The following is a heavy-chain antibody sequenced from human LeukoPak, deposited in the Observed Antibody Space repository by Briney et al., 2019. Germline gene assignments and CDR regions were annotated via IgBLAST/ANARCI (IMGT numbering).Heavy chain of an antibody. J-gene: IGHJ4*02. D-gene: IGHD6-19*01. CDR2: ISGSGGST. CDR3: ASSSGWYNYFDY. V-gene: IGHV3-23*01. CDR1: GFTFSSYS. Sequence: GGSLRLSCAASGFTFSSYSMNWVRQAPGKGLEWVSAISGSGGSTCYADSVKGRFTISRDNSKNTLYLQMNSLRAEDTAVYYCASSSGWYNYFDYWGQGTLVTVSS.